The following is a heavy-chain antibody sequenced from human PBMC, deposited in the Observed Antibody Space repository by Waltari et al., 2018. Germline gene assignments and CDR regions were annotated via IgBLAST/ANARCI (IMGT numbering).Heavy chain of an antibody. CDR2: IYYSGST. CDR3: ARVGAAALGYYYGMDV. D-gene: IGHD6-13*01. J-gene: IGHJ6*02. V-gene: IGHV4-59*01. Sequence: QVQLHESGPGLVKPSETLSLTCTVSGDSISGYYLRWIRRPPGKGLEWIGYIYYSGSTKYNPSLKSRVSISVDTSKNQFSLRVSSVTAADTAVYYCARVGAAALGYYYGMDVWGQGTTVTVSS. CDR1: GDSISGYY.